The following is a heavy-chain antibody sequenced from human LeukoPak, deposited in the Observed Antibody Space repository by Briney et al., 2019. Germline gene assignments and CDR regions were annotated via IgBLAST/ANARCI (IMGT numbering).Heavy chain of an antibody. V-gene: IGHV3-20*04. CDR3: ARDLASSDV. CDR2: SNCNGVST. CDR1: AFTFGDGR. J-gene: IGHJ6*04. D-gene: IGHD3-16*01. Sequence: PGGSLRISGATSAFTFGDGRRSRVPQAPRMVLKSVSGSNCNGVSTGYAASVKGRFTISRDNAKKSMYLQMNSVRAEETALYYCARDLASSDVWGKGTTVTVSS.